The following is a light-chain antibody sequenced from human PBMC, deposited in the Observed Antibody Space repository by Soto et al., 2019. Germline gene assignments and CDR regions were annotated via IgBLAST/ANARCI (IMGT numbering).Light chain of an antibody. CDR2: GAS. Sequence: EIVMTQSPASLSVSPGETATLSCRASQSISNSLAWYQQKPGQAPSLLIYGASTGATGIPARFSGSGSGTEFTLTISSLQSEDSALYYCQQYNSWPPRTFGQGTKLEIK. CDR3: QQYNSWPPRT. J-gene: IGKJ2*01. V-gene: IGKV3-15*01. CDR1: QSISNS.